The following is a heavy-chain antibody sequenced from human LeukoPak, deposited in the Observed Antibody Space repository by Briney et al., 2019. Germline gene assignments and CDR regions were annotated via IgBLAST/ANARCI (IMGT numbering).Heavy chain of an antibody. CDR1: GGSISTYY. J-gene: IGHJ3*02. V-gene: IGHV4-59*12. Sequence: SETLSLTCTVSGGSISTYYWSWIRQPPGRGLEWIGYVYYTGSTNYNPSLKSRVTISLDTSKNQFSPKLSSVTAADTAVYYCAREETARTNAYDIWGQGTLVTVSS. D-gene: IGHD5-24*01. CDR3: AREETARTNAYDI. CDR2: VYYTGST.